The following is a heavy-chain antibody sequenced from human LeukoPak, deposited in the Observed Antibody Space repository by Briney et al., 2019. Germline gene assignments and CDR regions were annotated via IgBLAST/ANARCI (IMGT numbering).Heavy chain of an antibody. CDR3: ARDEGIYAGYYYGMDV. Sequence: SETLSLTCTVSGGSISSYYWSWIRQPPGEGLEWIGYIYYSGSTNYNPSLKSRVTISVDTSKNQFSLKLSSVTAADTAVYYCARDEGIYAGYYYGMDVWGKGTTVTVSS. CDR1: GGSISSYY. V-gene: IGHV4-59*01. J-gene: IGHJ6*04. CDR2: IYYSGST. D-gene: IGHD2/OR15-2a*01.